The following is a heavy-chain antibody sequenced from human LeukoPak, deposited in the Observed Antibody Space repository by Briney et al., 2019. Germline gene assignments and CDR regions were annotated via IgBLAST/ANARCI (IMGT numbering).Heavy chain of an antibody. D-gene: IGHD6-6*01. CDR1: GGSISSYY. CDR2: IYYSGST. CDR3: ARRLIADRPGYYYYYMDV. Sequence: PSETLSLTCTVSGGSISSYYWSWIRQPPGKGLEWIGYIYYSGSTNYNPSLKSRVTISVDTSKNQFSLKLSSVTAADTAVYYCARRLIADRPGYYYYYMDVWGKGTSVTVSS. J-gene: IGHJ6*03. V-gene: IGHV4-59*08.